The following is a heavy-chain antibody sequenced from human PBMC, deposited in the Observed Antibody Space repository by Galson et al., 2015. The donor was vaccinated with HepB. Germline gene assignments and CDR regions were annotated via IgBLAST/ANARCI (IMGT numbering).Heavy chain of an antibody. D-gene: IGHD6-25*01. CDR2: ISGSGDRT. CDR1: GITFHTYA. CDR3: AKEAAGPGAFDI. J-gene: IGHJ3*02. V-gene: IGHV3-23*01. Sequence: SLKLSCAAAGSGITFHTYAMSWVRQAPGKGLEWVSGISGSGDRTHYADSVKGRFTTSKDNSKNTLYLQINSLRAEDTAVYFCAKEAAGPGAFDIWGQGTMVTVSS.